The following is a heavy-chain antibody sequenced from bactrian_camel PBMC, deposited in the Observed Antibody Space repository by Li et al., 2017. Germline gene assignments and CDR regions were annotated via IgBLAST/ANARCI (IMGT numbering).Heavy chain of an antibody. V-gene: IGHV3S40*01. J-gene: IGHJ4*01. CDR3: ARMIYGPTWSATAD. Sequence: DVQLVESGGGLVQPGGSLRLSCAASGLSFSQLNMGWVRQAPGKEIEWVSTSALGDATYYADSVKGRFTISRDNAKNTLFLQMNRLKTEDTGMYYCARMIYGPTWSATADRGQGTQVTVS. CDR2: SALGDAT. D-gene: IGHD8*01. CDR1: GLSFSQLN.